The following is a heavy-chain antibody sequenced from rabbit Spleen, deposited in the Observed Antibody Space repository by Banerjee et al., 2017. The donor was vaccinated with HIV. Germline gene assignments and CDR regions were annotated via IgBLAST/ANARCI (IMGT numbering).Heavy chain of an antibody. CDR2: IDPVFGIT. CDR1: GFDFNNYG. Sequence: QLMESGGGLVQPGGSLKLSCQASGFDFNNYGVSWVRQAPGTGLEWIGYIDPVFGITNYANSVKGRFTISRENAQNTVYLQLNSLTAADTATYFCARDGAGGSYFALWGPGTLVTVS. V-gene: IGHV1S7*01. CDR3: ARDGAGGSYFAL. D-gene: IGHD8-1*01. J-gene: IGHJ6*01.